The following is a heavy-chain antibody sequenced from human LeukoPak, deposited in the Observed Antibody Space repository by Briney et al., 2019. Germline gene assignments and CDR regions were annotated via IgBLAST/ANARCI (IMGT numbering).Heavy chain of an antibody. CDR1: GFTFSSYW. CDR3: ARAYYYDITGRQCWFDP. J-gene: IGHJ5*02. D-gene: IGHD3-22*01. V-gene: IGHV3-7*01. Sequence: GGSLRLSCAASGFTFSSYWMSWVRQAPGKGLEWVANINQDGSEKYYVDSVKGRFTISRDNAKNSLYLQMNSLRAEDTAVYYCARAYYYDITGRQCWFDPWGQGTLVTVSS. CDR2: INQDGSEK.